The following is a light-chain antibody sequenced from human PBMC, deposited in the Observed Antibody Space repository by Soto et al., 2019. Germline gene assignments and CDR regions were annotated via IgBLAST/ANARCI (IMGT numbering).Light chain of an antibody. Sequence: DTQMTQSPSSLSASVGDRVTITCRASQRISSYLNWYQHKPGKAPKLLIYAASSLQSGVPSRFSGSGSGTDFTLTISSLQPEDFVTYYCQQSYSTPYTFGQGTKLEIK. J-gene: IGKJ2*01. V-gene: IGKV1-39*01. CDR3: QQSYSTPYT. CDR2: AAS. CDR1: QRISSY.